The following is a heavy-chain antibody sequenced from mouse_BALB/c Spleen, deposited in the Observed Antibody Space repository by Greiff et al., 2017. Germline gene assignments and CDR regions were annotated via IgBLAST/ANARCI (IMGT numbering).Heavy chain of an antibody. CDR3: ARGDYAYFDY. J-gene: IGHJ2*01. CDR2: ISSGGST. V-gene: IGHV5-6-5*01. Sequence: EVHLVESGGGLVKPGGSLKLSCAASGFTFSSYAMSWVRQTPEKRLEWVASISSGGSTYYPDSVKGRFTISRDNARNILYLQMSSLGSEDTAMYYCARGDYAYFDYWGQGTTLTVSS. CDR1: GFTFSSYA. D-gene: IGHD1-1*02.